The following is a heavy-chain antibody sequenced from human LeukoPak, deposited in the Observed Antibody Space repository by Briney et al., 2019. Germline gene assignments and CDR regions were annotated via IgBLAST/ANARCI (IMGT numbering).Heavy chain of an antibody. J-gene: IGHJ4*02. CDR3: AREVSDYFDY. CDR2: IFYSGTT. V-gene: IGHV4-61*01. Sequence: PSETLSLTCTVSGGSISSGSYFWSWIRQPPGKGLEYIGFIFYSGTTNYNPSLKSRVTISVDTSKNQFSLKLSSVTAADTAVYYCAREVSDYFDYWGQGTLVTVSS. CDR1: GGSISSGSYF.